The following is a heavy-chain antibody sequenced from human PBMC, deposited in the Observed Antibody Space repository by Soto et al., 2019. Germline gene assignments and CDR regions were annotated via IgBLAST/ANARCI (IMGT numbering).Heavy chain of an antibody. CDR3: AKDRVPYSDYGRYFDL. CDR2: ISPDGSTT. CDR1: GFTVSTYW. D-gene: IGHD4-17*01. J-gene: IGHJ2*01. Sequence: EVQLVESGGGLVQPGGSLRLSCAASGFTVSTYWMHWVRQDPGKGLMWVSLISPDGSTTTYADPVRGRFTISRDTAENTLYLQMNSLRVEDTAVYYCAKDRVPYSDYGRYFDLWGRGTLVTVSS. V-gene: IGHV3-74*01.